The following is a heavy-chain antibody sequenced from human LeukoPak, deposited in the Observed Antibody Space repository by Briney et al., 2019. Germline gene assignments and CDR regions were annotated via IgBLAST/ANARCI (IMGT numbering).Heavy chain of an antibody. CDR3: ARDPRTALIVVVPAATWFDP. Sequence: GGSLRLSCAASGLTFSSYAMHWVRQAPGKGLEWVAVISYDGSNKYYADSVKGRFTISRDNSKNTLYLQMNSLRAEDTAEYYCARDPRTALIVVVPAATWFDPWGQGTLVTVSS. CDR2: ISYDGSNK. D-gene: IGHD2-2*01. V-gene: IGHV3-30-3*01. CDR1: GLTFSSYA. J-gene: IGHJ5*02.